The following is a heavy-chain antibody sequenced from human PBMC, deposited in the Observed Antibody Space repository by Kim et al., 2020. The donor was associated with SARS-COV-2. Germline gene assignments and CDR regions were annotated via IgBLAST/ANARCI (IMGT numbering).Heavy chain of an antibody. CDR1: GYSFPTYA. CDR3: ARELQSFYYYYYGMDA. J-gene: IGHJ6*02. CDR2: INTNTGNP. Sequence: ASVKVSCKASGYSFPTYALNWVRQAPGQGLEWMGWINTNTGNPTYAQGFTGRFVFSLDTSVSTALLQISNLKSEDTAVYYCARELQSFYYYYYGMDAWGQ. V-gene: IGHV7-4-1*02. D-gene: IGHD4-4*01.